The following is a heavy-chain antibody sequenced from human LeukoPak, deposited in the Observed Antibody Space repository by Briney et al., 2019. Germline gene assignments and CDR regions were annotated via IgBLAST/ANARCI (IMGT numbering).Heavy chain of an antibody. CDR2: IYHSGST. Sequence: SETLSLTCTVSGGSISSYYWSWIRQPPGKGLEWIGSIYHSGSTYYNPSLKSRVTISVDTSKNQFSLKLSSVTAADTAVYYCARLGYCSSTSCHTFDYWGQGTLVTVSS. D-gene: IGHD2-2*02. J-gene: IGHJ4*02. V-gene: IGHV4-59*08. CDR3: ARLGYCSSTSCHTFDY. CDR1: GGSISSYY.